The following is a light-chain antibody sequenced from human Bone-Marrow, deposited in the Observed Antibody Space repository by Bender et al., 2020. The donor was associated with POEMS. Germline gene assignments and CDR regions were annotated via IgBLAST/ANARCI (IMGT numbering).Light chain of an antibody. CDR1: SRDVGSSNL. V-gene: IGLV2-23*02. CDR2: EVT. J-gene: IGLJ2*01. CDR3: SSYAGSNNVV. Sequence: QSALTQPASISGSPGQAITISCTGTSRDVGSSNLVSWYQQYPGRAPKLIIFEVTQRPSGVSDRFSGSKSGNTASLTISGLQPEDGADYYCSSYAGSNNVVFGGGTKLTVL.